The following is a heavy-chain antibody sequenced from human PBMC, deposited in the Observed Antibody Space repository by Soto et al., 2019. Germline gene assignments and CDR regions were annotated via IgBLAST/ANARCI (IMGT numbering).Heavy chain of an antibody. V-gene: IGHV4-59*08. Sequence: SETLSLTCTVSGGSISSFYWSWIRQPPGKGLEWIGYIYYSGSTNYNPSLKSRVTISVDTSKNQFSLKLSSVTAADTAVYYCATAGDSSSDYRGQGTLVTVSS. J-gene: IGHJ4*02. CDR2: IYYSGST. CDR3: ATAGDSSSDY. D-gene: IGHD6-6*01. CDR1: GGSISSFY.